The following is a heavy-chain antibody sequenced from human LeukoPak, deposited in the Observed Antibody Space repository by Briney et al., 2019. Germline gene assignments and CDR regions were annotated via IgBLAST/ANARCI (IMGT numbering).Heavy chain of an antibody. V-gene: IGHV5-51*01. CDR3: ARLGLHKYLRSIAVAGSYFDY. Sequence: GESLKISCKGSGYSFISYWIGWVRQMPGKGLEWMGIIYPGDSDTRYSPSFQGQVTISADKSISTAYLQWSSLKASDTAMYYCARLGLHKYLRSIAVAGSYFDYWGQGTLVTVSS. D-gene: IGHD6-19*01. J-gene: IGHJ4*02. CDR1: GYSFISYW. CDR2: IYPGDSDT.